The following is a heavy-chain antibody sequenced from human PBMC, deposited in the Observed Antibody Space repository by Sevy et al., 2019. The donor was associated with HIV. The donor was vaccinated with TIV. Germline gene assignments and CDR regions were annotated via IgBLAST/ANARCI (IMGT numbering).Heavy chain of an antibody. V-gene: IGHV3-11*01. CDR1: GFTFSDHY. CDR3: AKDSADYDSSGYYMETGGNFDY. D-gene: IGHD3-22*01. J-gene: IGHJ4*02. CDR2: ISSSGSSI. Sequence: GGSLRLSCAASGFTFSDHYMSWIRQAPGKGLEWVSYISSSGSSIYYTDSVKGRFTISRDNAKNSLFLQMNSLRAEDTAVYYCAKDSADYDSSGYYMETGGNFDYWGQGTLVTVSS.